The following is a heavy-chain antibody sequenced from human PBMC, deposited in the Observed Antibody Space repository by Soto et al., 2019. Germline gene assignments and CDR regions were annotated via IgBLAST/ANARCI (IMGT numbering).Heavy chain of an antibody. J-gene: IGHJ4*02. V-gene: IGHV1-69*13. Sequence: GASVKVSCKAYGGTFSGYAISWVRLGPGQRLEWMGGIIPIFGTANYAQKFQGRVTITADESTSTAYMELSSLRSEDTAVYYCARMETYYDFWSGYFNYWGQGTLVTVSS. D-gene: IGHD3-3*01. CDR1: GGTFSGYA. CDR3: ARMETYYDFWSGYFNY. CDR2: IIPIFGTA.